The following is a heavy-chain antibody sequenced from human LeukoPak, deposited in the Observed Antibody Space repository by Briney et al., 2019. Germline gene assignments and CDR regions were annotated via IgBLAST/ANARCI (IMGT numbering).Heavy chain of an antibody. Sequence: PSETLSLTCTVSGGSISSGGYYWSWIRQHPGQGLEWIGYIYYSGSTYYNPSLKSRVTISVDTSKNQFSLKLSSVTAADTAVYYCTVVPAAYYYYGMDVWGQGTTVTVSS. CDR2: IYYSGST. CDR1: GGSISSGGYY. CDR3: TVVPAAYYYYGMDV. D-gene: IGHD2-2*01. J-gene: IGHJ6*02. V-gene: IGHV4-31*03.